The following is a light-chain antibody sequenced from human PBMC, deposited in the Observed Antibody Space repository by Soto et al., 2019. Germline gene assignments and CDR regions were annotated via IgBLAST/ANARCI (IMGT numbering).Light chain of an antibody. CDR1: QSISSNY. CDR3: QQYGDSPT. V-gene: IGKV3-20*01. CDR2: DAS. Sequence: EIVLTQSPGTLSLSPGERATLSCRASQSISSNYVAWYQQKPSQAPRLLIYDASSRATGIPNRFSGSGSGTDFTLTISRLEPEDFAVFYCQQYGDSPTFGQGTKVDIK. J-gene: IGKJ1*01.